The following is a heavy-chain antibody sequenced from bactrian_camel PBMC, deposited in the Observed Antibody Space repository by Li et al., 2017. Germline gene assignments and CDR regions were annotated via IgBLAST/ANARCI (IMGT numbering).Heavy chain of an antibody. D-gene: IGHD2*01. Sequence: DVQLVESGGGSVQSGGSLRLSCAASGYTYNRNCMAWFRQAPGKEREGVARIATGSGNTYYADSVKGRFTISQDNAKNTVYLQMDNLGPEDTAMYYCTADPPPRLGGYCFAPVMRDASVQYWGKGTQVTVS. CDR1: GYTYNRNC. V-gene: IGHV3S40*01. J-gene: IGHJ7*01. CDR2: IATGSGNT.